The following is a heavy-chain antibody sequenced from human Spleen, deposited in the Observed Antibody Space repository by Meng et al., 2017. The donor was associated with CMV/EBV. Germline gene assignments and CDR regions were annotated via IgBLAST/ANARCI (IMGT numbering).Heavy chain of an antibody. CDR2: ISAYTGDL. Sequence: KASRYTLTDYYIHWWRQGPGQGREWMGWISAYTGDLTYAQNRQGRVTMTTDTSTTTAYMELRSLRSDDTAVYYCARGPSAVGAAWFDFWGQGTLVTVSS. CDR3: ARGPSAVGAAWFDF. CDR1: RYTLTDYY. J-gene: IGHJ5*01. D-gene: IGHD2-15*01. V-gene: IGHV1-18*04.